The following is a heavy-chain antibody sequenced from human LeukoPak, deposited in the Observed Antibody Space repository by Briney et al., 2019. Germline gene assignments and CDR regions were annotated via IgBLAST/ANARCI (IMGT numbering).Heavy chain of an antibody. CDR1: GFTFSSHA. CDR2: VSGSGGST. Sequence: PGGSLRLSCAASGFTFSSHAMSWVRQAPGKGLEWVSTVSGSGGSTNYADSVKGHFTISRDNSKNTLYLQMNSLRAEDTAVYYCAKGASGGGTYKDYWGQGTLVTVSS. D-gene: IGHD2-15*01. V-gene: IGHV3-23*01. J-gene: IGHJ4*02. CDR3: AKGASGGGTYKDY.